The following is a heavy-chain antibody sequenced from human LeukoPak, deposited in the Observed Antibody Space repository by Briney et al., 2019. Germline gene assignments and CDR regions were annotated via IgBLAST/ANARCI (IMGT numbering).Heavy chain of an antibody. CDR3: ANGNNGDYVRLDY. CDR1: GFTFSNYA. J-gene: IGHJ4*02. CDR2: ISGSGGNT. Sequence: QTGGSLRLSCAASGFTFSNYAMTWVRQAPGKGLEWVSVISGSGGNTYYADSVKGRFTISRDNSKNTLYLQMNSLRAEDTAVHYCANGNNGDYVRLDYWGQGTLVTVSS. D-gene: IGHD4-17*01. V-gene: IGHV3-23*01.